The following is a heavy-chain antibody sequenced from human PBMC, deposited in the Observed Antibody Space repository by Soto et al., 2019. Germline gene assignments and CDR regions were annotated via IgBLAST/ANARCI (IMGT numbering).Heavy chain of an antibody. V-gene: IGHV6-1*01. D-gene: IGHD1-26*01. Sequence: PSQTLSLTCAISGDSVSSNSAAWNWIRQSPSRGLEWLGRTYYRSKWYNDYAVSVKSRITINPDTSKNQFSLQLNSVTPEDTAVYYCARDSPEVGATTNWFDPWGQGTLVTVSS. CDR1: GDSVSSNSAA. J-gene: IGHJ5*02. CDR3: ARDSPEVGATTNWFDP. CDR2: TYYRSKWYN.